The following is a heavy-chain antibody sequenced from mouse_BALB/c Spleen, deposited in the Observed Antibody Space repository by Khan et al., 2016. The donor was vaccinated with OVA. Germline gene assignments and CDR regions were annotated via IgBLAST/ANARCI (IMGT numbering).Heavy chain of an antibody. V-gene: IGHV1-18*01. CDR3: TRSGYGGFAY. D-gene: IGHD1-2*01. CDR2: INPYNGGS. CDR1: NYSFTDYT. Sequence: EVKLQQSGPELVKPGDSMKISCKASNYSFTDYTMNWVKQSHGKNLEWIGLINPYNGGSNYNQKFKGKATLTVDKSSGTAYMELLSLTSEDSAVYYCTRSGYGGFAYWGQGTLVTVSA. J-gene: IGHJ3*01.